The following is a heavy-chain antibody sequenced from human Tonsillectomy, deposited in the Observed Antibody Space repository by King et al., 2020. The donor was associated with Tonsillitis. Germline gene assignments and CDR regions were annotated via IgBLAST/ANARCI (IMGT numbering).Heavy chain of an antibody. CDR2: IYSGGST. D-gene: IGHD3-22*01. CDR3: ASLRRPFYDSSGYYDY. CDR1: GFTVSSKY. V-gene: IGHV3-53*01. J-gene: IGHJ4*02. Sequence: VQLVESGGGLIQPGGSLRLSCAASGFTVSSKYMSWVRQAPGKGLEWVSVIYSGGSTYYADSVKGRFTIFRDNSKNTLYLQMNSLRAEDTAVYYCASLRRPFYDSSGYYDYWGQGTLVTVSS.